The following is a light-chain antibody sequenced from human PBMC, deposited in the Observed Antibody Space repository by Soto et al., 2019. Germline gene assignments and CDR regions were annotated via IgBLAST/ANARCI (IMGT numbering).Light chain of an antibody. CDR3: QQSYTTPIN. CDR1: QSISNY. CDR2: AAS. V-gene: IGKV1-39*01. Sequence: DIQMTQSPSSLSASVGDRVTITCRASQSISNYLNWYQQKPGKAPELLIYAASSLQSGVPSRFSGSGSGTDFTLTISSLQPEDFATYYCQQSYTTPINFGPGTKVDIK. J-gene: IGKJ3*01.